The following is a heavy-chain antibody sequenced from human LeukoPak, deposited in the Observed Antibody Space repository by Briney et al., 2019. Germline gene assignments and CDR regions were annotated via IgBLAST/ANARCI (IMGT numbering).Heavy chain of an antibody. V-gene: IGHV3-23*01. CDR3: ANSFQRLGGLSLFPDY. J-gene: IGHJ4*02. CDR1: GFTFSSYA. D-gene: IGHD3-16*02. CDR2: ISGSGGST. Sequence: GGSLRLSCAASGFTFSSYAMSWVRQAPGKGLEWVSAISGSGGSTYYADSVKGRFTISRDNSKNTLYLQMNSLRAEDTAVYYCANSFQRLGGLSLFPDYWGQGTLVTVSS.